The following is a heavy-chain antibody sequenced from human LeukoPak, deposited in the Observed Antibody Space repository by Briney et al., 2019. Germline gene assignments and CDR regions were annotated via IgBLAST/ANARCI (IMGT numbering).Heavy chain of an antibody. CDR2: ISWNSGSI. J-gene: IGHJ4*02. D-gene: IGHD3-16*02. V-gene: IGHV3-9*01. CDR3: AKELSTFGGVIAPLDY. CDR1: GFTFDDYA. Sequence: GGSLRLSCAASGFTFDDYAMHWVRQAPGKGLEWVSGISWNSGSIGYADSVKGQFTISRDNAKNSLYLQMNSLRAEDTALYYCAKELSTFGGVIAPLDYWGQGTLVTVSS.